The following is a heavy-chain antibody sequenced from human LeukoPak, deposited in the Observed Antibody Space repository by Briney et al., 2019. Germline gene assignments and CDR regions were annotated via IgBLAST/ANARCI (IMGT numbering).Heavy chain of an antibody. CDR3: ARTTEAHSWRTRYYDYYMDV. CDR1: GGSLSSYY. Sequence: PSETLSLTCTVSGGSLSSYYWGWVRHPPGEGLGWIWYIFYIGGTNYNPSLKSRVTISVDTSKNQFSLKLSSVTAADTAVYYCARTTEAHSWRTRYYDYYMDVWGKGTTVTVSS. J-gene: IGHJ6*03. D-gene: IGHD6-13*01. V-gene: IGHV4-59*01. CDR2: IFYIGGT.